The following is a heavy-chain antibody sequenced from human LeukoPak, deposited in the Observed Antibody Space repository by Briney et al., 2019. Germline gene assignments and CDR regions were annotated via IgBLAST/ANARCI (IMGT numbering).Heavy chain of an antibody. CDR1: GGTFSSYA. J-gene: IGHJ6*03. V-gene: IGHV1-69*05. D-gene: IGHD3-3*01. CDR2: IIPIFGTA. Sequence: KVSCKASGGTFSSYAISWVRQAPGQGLEWMGGIIPIFGTANYAQKFQGRVTITTDESTSTAYMELSSLRSEDTAVYYCARAIDFWSGRISPVYYYYYMDVWGKGTTVTVSS. CDR3: ARAIDFWSGRISPVYYYYYMDV.